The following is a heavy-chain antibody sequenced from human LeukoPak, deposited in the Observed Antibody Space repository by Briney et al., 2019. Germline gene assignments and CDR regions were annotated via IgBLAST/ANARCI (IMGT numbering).Heavy chain of an antibody. V-gene: IGHV3-23*01. CDR3: ANLNSGYAADF. J-gene: IGHJ4*02. CDR1: EFTFSTYP. Sequence: GGSLRLSCAASEFTFSTYPMSWVRQAPGKGLESVSLISDGAATTYYADSVKGRFTISRDNSKNTLYLQMISLRAEDTAVYYCANLNSGYAADFWGQGALVTVSS. CDR2: ISDGAATT. D-gene: IGHD5-12*01.